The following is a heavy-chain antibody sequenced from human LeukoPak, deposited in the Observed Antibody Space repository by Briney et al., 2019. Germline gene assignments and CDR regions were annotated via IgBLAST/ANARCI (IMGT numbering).Heavy chain of an antibody. CDR2: IYSGGST. Sequence: GGSLRLSCAASGFTVSSNYMSWVRQAPGKGLEWVSVIYSGGSTYYADSVKGRFTISRDNSKNTLYLQMNSLRAEDTAVYYCARDGTGTVDFDSWGQGTLVTVSS. J-gene: IGHJ4*02. CDR3: ARDGTGTVDFDS. D-gene: IGHD1-7*01. V-gene: IGHV3-53*01. CDR1: GFTVSSNY.